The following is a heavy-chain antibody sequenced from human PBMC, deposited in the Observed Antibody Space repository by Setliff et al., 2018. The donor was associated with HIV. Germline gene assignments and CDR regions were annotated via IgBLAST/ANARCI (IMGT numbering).Heavy chain of an antibody. CDR1: GYNFGSYF. D-gene: IGHD1-1*01. CDR2: IDPEDGET. V-gene: IGHV1-69-2*01. J-gene: IGHJ4*02. Sequence: ASVKVSCKASGYNFGSYFMHWVRQAPGKGLEWMGRIDPEDGETIYGAKFQGRVTMTADTSAATAYMVLSSLRSEDTALYYCARGGNDWNQPADYWGQGTLVTVSS. CDR3: ARGGNDWNQPADY.